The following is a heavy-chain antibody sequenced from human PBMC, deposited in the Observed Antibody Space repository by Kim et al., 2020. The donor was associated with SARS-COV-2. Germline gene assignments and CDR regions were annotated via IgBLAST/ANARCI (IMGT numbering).Heavy chain of an antibody. D-gene: IGHD3-16*01. J-gene: IGHJ4*02. CDR3: ARDWGSYYFDY. CDR2: I. V-gene: IGHV3-21*01. Sequence: IYYAESVTGRFTISRDNAKNSLYLQMNSLRAEDTAVYYCARDWGSYYFDYWGQGTLVTVSS.